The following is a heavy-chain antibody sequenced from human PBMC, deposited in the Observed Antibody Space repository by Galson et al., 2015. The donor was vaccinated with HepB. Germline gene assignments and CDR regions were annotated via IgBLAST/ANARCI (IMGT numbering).Heavy chain of an antibody. CDR1: GYTFSSYG. Sequence: SCKASGYTFSSYGISWVRQAPGQGLEWMGWISGYNANTNYAQKFQGRVTMTTGTSTTTAYTELRSLTSDDTAVYYCARDQIVVVPAATKAYSYGMDVWGQGTTVTVSS. CDR2: ISGYNANT. J-gene: IGHJ6*02. V-gene: IGHV1-18*04. D-gene: IGHD2-2*01. CDR3: ARDQIVVVPAATKAYSYGMDV.